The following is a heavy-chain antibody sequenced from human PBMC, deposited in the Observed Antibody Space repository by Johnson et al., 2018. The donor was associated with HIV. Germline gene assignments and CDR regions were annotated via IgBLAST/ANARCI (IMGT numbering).Heavy chain of an antibody. CDR3: AKGLARGSIDAFDI. CDR2: ISSSGTAI. D-gene: IGHD2/OR15-2a*01. CDR1: GFTFSDYY. Sequence: QVQLVESGGGLVKPGGSLRLSCAASGFTFSDYYMSWIRQAPGKGLEWVSYISSSGTAIYYADSVKGRFTISRDNAKNSLYLRMNSLRAEDTAVYYWAKGLARGSIDAFDIWGQGTMVTVSS. J-gene: IGHJ3*02. V-gene: IGHV3-11*04.